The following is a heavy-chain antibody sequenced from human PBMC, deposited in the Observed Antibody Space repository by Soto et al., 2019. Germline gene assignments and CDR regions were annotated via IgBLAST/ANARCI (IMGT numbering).Heavy chain of an antibody. D-gene: IGHD2-2*01. CDR1: GGSISSYY. CDR2: IYYSGST. CDR3: ARGYCSSTSCYPTPFDY. Sequence: PSETLSLTCTVSGGSISSYYWSWIRQPPGKGLEWIGYIYYSGSTNYNPPLESRVTISVDTSKNQFSLKLSSVTAADTAVYYCARGYCSSTSCYPTPFDYWGQGTLVTVSS. J-gene: IGHJ4*02. V-gene: IGHV4-59*01.